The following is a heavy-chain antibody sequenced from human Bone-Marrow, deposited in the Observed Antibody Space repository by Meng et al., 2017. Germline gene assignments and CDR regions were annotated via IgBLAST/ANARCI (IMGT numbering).Heavy chain of an antibody. CDR1: GYTFTSNY. J-gene: IGHJ5*02. Sequence: VPLVQSGAEVKKPGASVKVSCKASGYTFTSNYMHWVRQAPGQGLEWMGIINPSGGSTSYAQKFQGRVTMTRDTSTSTVYMELSSLRSEDTAVYYCARVWAVSGSTNWFDPWGQGTLVTVSS. V-gene: IGHV1-46*01. CDR2: INPSGGST. D-gene: IGHD1-26*01. CDR3: ARVWAVSGSTNWFDP.